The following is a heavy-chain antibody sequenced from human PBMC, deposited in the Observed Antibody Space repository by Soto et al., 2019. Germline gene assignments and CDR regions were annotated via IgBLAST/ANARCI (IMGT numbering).Heavy chain of an antibody. D-gene: IGHD3-22*01. J-gene: IGHJ4*02. V-gene: IGHV3-21*01. CDR1: GFTFSGFS. Sequence: GGSLRLSCAASGFTFSGFSMNWVRQAPGKGLEWVSSVTSSPSSMFYADSVKGRFTISRDDAKDSLFLQMNSLRADDTAVYYCAREADFASSGYVLDYWGLGTLVTVSS. CDR2: VTSSPSSM. CDR3: AREADFASSGYVLDY.